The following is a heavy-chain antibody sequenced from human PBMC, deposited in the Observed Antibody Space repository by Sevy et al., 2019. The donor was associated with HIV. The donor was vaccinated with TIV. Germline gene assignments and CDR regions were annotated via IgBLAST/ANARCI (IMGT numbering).Heavy chain of an antibody. CDR2: MNPNSGNT. CDR1: GYTFTSYD. D-gene: IGHD3-22*01. CDR3: ARGHYYDSSGYCDAFDI. Sequence: ASVKVSCKASGYTFTSYDINWVRQATGQGLEWMGWMNPNSGNTGYAQKFQGRVTMTRNTSISTDYMELSSLRSEDTAVYYCARGHYYDSSGYCDAFDIWGQGTMVTVSS. V-gene: IGHV1-8*01. J-gene: IGHJ3*02.